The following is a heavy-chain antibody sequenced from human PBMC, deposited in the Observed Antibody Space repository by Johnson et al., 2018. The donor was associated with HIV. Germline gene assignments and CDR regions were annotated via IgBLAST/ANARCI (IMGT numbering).Heavy chain of an antibody. V-gene: IGHV3-33*06. CDR2: IWYDGSNK. J-gene: IGHJ3*02. Sequence: QVQLVESGGGLVKPGRSLRISCAASGFTFSSYGMHWVRQAPGKGLEWVAVIWYDGSNKYYADSVKGRFTISRDNSKNTLYLQMNSLRAEDTAVYYCAKEERHAFDIWGQGTMVTVSS. CDR3: AKEERHAFDI. CDR1: GFTFSSYG.